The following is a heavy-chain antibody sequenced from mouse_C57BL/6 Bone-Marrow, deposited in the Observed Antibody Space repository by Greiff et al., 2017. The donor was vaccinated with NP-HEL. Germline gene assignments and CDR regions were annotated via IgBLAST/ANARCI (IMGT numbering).Heavy chain of an antibody. CDR2: ISSGSSTI. D-gene: IGHD1-1*01. CDR1: GFTFSDYG. V-gene: IGHV5-17*01. Sequence: EVKLVESGGGLVKPGGSLKLSCAASGFTFSDYGMHWVRQAPEKGLEWVAYISSGSSTIYYADTVKGRFTISRDNAKNTRCLQMTRLRSEDTAMYYCAGSSPDYYAMDYWGQGTSVTVSS. J-gene: IGHJ4*01. CDR3: AGSSPDYYAMDY.